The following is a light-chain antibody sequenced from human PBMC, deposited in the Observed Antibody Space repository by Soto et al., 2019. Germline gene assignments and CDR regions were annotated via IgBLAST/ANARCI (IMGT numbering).Light chain of an antibody. CDR3: QEYFQWPPGM. CDR1: QFVSTR. Sequence: EIVVTQSPATLSASPGERVTLTCRASQFVSTRLAWYQQRPGQVPRLLIYDAYTRALGISARFSGSGSGTEFTLTISSLXSEDFALYYCQEYFQWPPGMFGPGTKVDIK. V-gene: IGKV3-15*01. J-gene: IGKJ1*01. CDR2: DAY.